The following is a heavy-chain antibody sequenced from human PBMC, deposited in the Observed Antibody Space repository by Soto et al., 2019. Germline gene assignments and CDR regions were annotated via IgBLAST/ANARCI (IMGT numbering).Heavy chain of an antibody. J-gene: IGHJ5*02. CDR2: IYYSGST. V-gene: IGHV4-31*03. D-gene: IGHD4-4*01. Sequence: TSETLSLTCTVSGGSISSGGYYWSWIRQHPGKGLEWIGYIYYSGSTYYNPSLKSRVTISVDTSKNQFSLKLSSVTAADTAVYYCARGHDYMYNWFDPWGQGTLVTVSS. CDR3: ARGHDYMYNWFDP. CDR1: GGSISSGGYY.